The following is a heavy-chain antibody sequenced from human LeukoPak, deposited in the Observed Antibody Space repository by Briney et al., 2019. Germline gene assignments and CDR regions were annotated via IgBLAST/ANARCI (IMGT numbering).Heavy chain of an antibody. CDR1: GFTFYSCS. CDR2: ISSSSSTI. J-gene: IGHJ3*02. V-gene: IGHV3-48*02. CDR3: ARHWDDGVDAFDI. Sequence: GGSLRLSCAASGFTFYSCSMSWVRQAPGKGLEWVSYISSSSSTIYYADSVKGRFTTSRDNAKNSLYLQMNSLRDEDTAVYYCARHWDDGVDAFDIWGQGTMVTVSA. D-gene: IGHD7-27*01.